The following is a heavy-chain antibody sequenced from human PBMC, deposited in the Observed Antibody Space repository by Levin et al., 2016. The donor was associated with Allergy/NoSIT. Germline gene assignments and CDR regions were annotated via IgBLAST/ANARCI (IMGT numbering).Heavy chain of an antibody. CDR1: GYSISSGYY. J-gene: IGHJ5*02. D-gene: IGHD1-26*01. Sequence: SETLSLTCAVSGYSISSGYYWGWIRQPPGKGLEWIGSIYYSGSTYYNPSLKSRVTISVDTSKNQFSLKLSSVTAADTAVYYCARQVGATTRYWFDPWGQGTLVTVSS. V-gene: IGHV4-38-2*01. CDR2: IYYSGST. CDR3: ARQVGATTRYWFDP.